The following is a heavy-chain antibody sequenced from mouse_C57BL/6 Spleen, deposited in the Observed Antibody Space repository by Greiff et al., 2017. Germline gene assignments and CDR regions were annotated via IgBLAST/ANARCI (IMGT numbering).Heavy chain of an antibody. CDR3: TILFITTVGRYWYFDV. J-gene: IGHJ1*03. D-gene: IGHD1-1*01. V-gene: IGHV1-15*01. CDR1: GYTFTDYE. CDR2: IDPETGGT. Sequence: QVQLQQSGAELVRPGASVTLSCKASGYTFTDYEMHWVKQTPVHGLEWIGAIDPETGGTAYNQKFKGKAILTADKSSSTAYMELRSLTSEDSAVYYCTILFITTVGRYWYFDVWGTGTTVTVSS.